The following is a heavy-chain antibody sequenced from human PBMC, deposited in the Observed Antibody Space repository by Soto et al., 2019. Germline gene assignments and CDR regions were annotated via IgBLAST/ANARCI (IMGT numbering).Heavy chain of an antibody. V-gene: IGHV3-23*01. J-gene: IGHJ4*02. Sequence: GGSLRLSCAAYGFTFSRYGISWVRQAPGKGLEWVSGITASGSGTYGESVKGRFTISRDDSKNTLYLQMNSLTADDTALYYCAKRRAALADNDWSGFDSWGQGTLVTVSS. CDR1: GFTFSRYG. D-gene: IGHD3-3*01. CDR2: ITASGSGT. CDR3: AKRRAALADNDWSGFDS.